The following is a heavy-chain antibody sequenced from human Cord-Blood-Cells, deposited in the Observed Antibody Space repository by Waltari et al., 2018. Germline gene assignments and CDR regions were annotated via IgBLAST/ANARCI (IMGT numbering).Heavy chain of an antibody. D-gene: IGHD6-13*01. V-gene: IGHV3-30-3*01. Sequence: QVQLVESGGGVVQPGRSLRLSCAASGCNFRSYAMHWFRQAPGKGLEWVAVISYDGSNKYYADSVKGRFTISRDNSKNTLYLQMNSLRAEDTAVYYCARAGAPSSWQVHYYYYGMDVWGQGTTVTVSS. J-gene: IGHJ6*02. CDR1: GCNFRSYA. CDR2: ISYDGSNK. CDR3: ARAGAPSSWQVHYYYYGMDV.